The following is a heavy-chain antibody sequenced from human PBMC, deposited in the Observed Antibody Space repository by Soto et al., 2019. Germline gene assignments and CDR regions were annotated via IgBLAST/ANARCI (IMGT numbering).Heavy chain of an antibody. D-gene: IGHD3-10*01. V-gene: IGHV3-66*01. CDR3: ARDGGGWRFGESRYYYYMDV. CDR1: GFTVSNNY. J-gene: IGHJ6*03. CDR2: IYSRGDT. Sequence: PGGSLRLSCAASGFTVSNNYMSWVRQAPGQGLEWVSVIYSRGDTYYADSVKGRFTISRENAKNTLYLQMNSLRAGDTAVYYCARDGGGWRFGESRYYYYMDVWGKGTTVTVSS.